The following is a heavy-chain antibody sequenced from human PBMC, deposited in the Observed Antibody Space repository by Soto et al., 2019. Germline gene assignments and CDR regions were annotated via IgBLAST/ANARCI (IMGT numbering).Heavy chain of an antibody. D-gene: IGHD3-10*01. Sequence: EVQLVESGGGLVQPGGSLRLSCAASGFTFSSYSMNWVRQAPGKGLEWVAYISRSSSTIYYADSVKGRFTISRDNAKNSLYLQMNSLRDEDTAVYYCARDAEGVRGAYGGWFDPWGQGTLVTVSS. J-gene: IGHJ5*02. CDR1: GFTFSSYS. CDR2: ISRSSSTI. V-gene: IGHV3-48*02. CDR3: ARDAEGVRGAYGGWFDP.